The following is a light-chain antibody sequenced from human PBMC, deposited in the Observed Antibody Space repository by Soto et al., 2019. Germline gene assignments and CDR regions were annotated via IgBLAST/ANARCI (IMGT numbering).Light chain of an antibody. CDR2: KTS. CDR3: QQYDSYPLT. V-gene: IGKV1-5*03. CDR1: QSISSW. J-gene: IGKJ4*01. Sequence: DIQMTQSPSTLSASVGDRVTITCRASQSISSWLAWYQKKPGKAPNLLIYKTSSLESGVPSRFSGSGSGTEFTLTVNSLQPGDFATYYCQQYDSYPLTFGGGTKVEIK.